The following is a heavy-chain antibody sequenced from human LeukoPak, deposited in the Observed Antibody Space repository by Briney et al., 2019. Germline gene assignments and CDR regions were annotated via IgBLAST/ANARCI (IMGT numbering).Heavy chain of an antibody. J-gene: IGHJ3*02. Sequence: SETLSLTCTVSSGSISSSSYYWGWIRQPPGKGLEWIGSIYYSGSTYYNPSLKSRVTISVDTSKNQFSLKLSSVTAADTAVYYCARQSPSDAFDIWGQGTMVTVSS. D-gene: IGHD2-2*01. CDR3: ARQSPSDAFDI. CDR1: SGSISSSSYY. CDR2: IYYSGST. V-gene: IGHV4-39*01.